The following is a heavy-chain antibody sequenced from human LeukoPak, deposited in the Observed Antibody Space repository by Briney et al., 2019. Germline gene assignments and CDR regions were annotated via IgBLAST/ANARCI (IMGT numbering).Heavy chain of an antibody. Sequence: GESLKISCKGSGYSFTNYWIGWVRQMPGKGLQYMGIIYPGDSDTRYSPSFEGQVTISADKSISTAYLQWSSLKASDTAMYYCARLAWRPRELDYWGQGTLVTVSS. D-gene: IGHD1-26*01. CDR3: ARLAWRPRELDY. V-gene: IGHV5-51*01. CDR1: GYSFTNYW. CDR2: IYPGDSDT. J-gene: IGHJ4*02.